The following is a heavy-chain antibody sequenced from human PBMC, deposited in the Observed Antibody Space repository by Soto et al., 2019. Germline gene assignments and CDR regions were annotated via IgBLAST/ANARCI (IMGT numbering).Heavy chain of an antibody. V-gene: IGHV4-59*08. CDR2: VHYSWGS. J-gene: IGHJ6*01. Sequence: QVQLQESGPGLVKPSETLSLSCTVSGGSISSYHWSWIRQTPGKGLEWIGYVHYSWGSNYNPSLKNRVAISLDTSKSQFSLKLPSVTATDTAVYYCARQGFGVLHGLVDVWGEGTKVTVSS. CDR3: ARQGFGVLHGLVDV. D-gene: IGHD3-10*01. CDR1: GGSISSYH.